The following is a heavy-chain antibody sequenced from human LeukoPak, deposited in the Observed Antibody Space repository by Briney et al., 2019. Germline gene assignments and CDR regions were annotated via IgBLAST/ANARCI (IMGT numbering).Heavy chain of an antibody. CDR1: GYPFTNYW. V-gene: IGHV5-51*01. D-gene: IGHD3-22*01. CDR3: ALSNEAFDSAGYFDY. Sequence: GESLKISCKGSGYPFTNYWVGWGRPMPGKALEWMGTIYPNNSDSRYNPSFRGQVTISVDRSITTAYLLWKSLKASDTAIYYCALSNEAFDSAGYFDYWGQGTLVTVSS. CDR2: IYPNNSDS. J-gene: IGHJ4*02.